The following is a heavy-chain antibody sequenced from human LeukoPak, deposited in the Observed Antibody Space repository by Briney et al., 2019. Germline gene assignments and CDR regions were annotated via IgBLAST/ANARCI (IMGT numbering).Heavy chain of an antibody. Sequence: GGSLRLSCAASGFTVSSNYMSWVRQAPGKGLEGVSVIYSGGSTYYADSVKGRFTISRHNSKNTLYLQMNSLIAEDTAVYYCARAYGGNVGFDYWGQGTLVTVSS. CDR2: IYSGGST. D-gene: IGHD4-23*01. CDR1: GFTVSSNY. J-gene: IGHJ4*02. V-gene: IGHV3-53*04. CDR3: ARAYGGNVGFDY.